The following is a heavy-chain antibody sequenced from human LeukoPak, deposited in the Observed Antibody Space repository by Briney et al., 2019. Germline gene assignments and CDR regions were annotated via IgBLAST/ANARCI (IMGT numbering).Heavy chain of an antibody. CDR1: GFTVSSNY. CDR2: IYSGGST. J-gene: IGHJ4*02. D-gene: IGHD5-24*01. V-gene: IGHV3-66*01. CDR3: ARSMVTIPIPGGY. Sequence: PGGSLRLSCAASGFTVSSNYMSWVRQAPGKGLEWVSVIYSGGSTYYADSVKGRFTISRDNSKNTLYLQMNSLRAEDTAVYYCARSMVTIPIPGGYWGQGTLVTVSS.